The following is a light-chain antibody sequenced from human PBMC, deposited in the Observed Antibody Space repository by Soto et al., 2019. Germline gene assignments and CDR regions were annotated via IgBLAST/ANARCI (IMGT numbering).Light chain of an antibody. CDR2: AAS. CDR3: QQSYSTLSIT. V-gene: IGKV1-39*01. CDR1: ESISRH. J-gene: IGKJ5*01. Sequence: DIQMTQSPCSLSASVGDRVTITCRASESISRHLNWYQQKPGKAPNLLIYAASSLQNGVPSRFSGSGSGTDFTLTISNLQPEDFATYYCQQSYSTLSITFGQGTRLEIK.